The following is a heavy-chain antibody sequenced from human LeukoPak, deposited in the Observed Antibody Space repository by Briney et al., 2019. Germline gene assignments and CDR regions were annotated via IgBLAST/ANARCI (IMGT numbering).Heavy chain of an antibody. CDR1: GYTFTDYY. Sequence: GASVKVSCKASGYTFTDYYMHWVRQAPGQGLEWMGWINPNSGGTNYAQKFQGRVTMTRDTSISTAYMELIRLRSDDTALYYCARDVAYHFDTSNCQVWTFDSWGQGTLVTVSS. J-gene: IGHJ4*02. D-gene: IGHD3-22*01. CDR3: ARDVAYHFDTSNCQVWTFDS. V-gene: IGHV1-2*02. CDR2: INPNSGGT.